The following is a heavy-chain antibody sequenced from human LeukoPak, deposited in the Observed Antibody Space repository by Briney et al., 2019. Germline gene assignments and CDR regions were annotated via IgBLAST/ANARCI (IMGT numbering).Heavy chain of an antibody. D-gene: IGHD6-13*01. CDR2: SNPNSGGT. CDR1: GYTFTGYY. CDR3: ARGGSSSWYLGEGYFQH. J-gene: IGHJ1*01. Sequence: ASVKVSCKASGYTFTGYYMHWVRQAPGQGLEWMGWSNPNSGGTNYAQKFQGRVTMTRDTSISTAYMELSRLRSDDTAVYYCARGGSSSWYLGEGYFQHWGQGTLVTVSS. V-gene: IGHV1-2*02.